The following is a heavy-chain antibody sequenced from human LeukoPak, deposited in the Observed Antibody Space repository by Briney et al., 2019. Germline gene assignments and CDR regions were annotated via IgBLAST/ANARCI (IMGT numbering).Heavy chain of an antibody. D-gene: IGHD6-13*01. CDR2: ISRDGRDK. J-gene: IGHJ4*02. CDR3: AKDPRTAAAYYFDY. V-gene: IGHV3-30*18. CDR1: GFTFSSYA. Sequence: GGSLRLSCVASGFTFSSYAMHWVRQAPGKGLEWVAVISRDGRDKHHADSVKGRFTISRDNSKNTLYLQMDSLRAEDTAVYFCAKDPRTAAAYYFDYWGQGILVTVSS.